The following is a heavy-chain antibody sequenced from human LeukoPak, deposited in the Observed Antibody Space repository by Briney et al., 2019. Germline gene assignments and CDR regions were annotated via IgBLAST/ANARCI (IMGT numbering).Heavy chain of an antibody. Sequence: HPGGSLRLSCAASGFTFSSYAMSWVRQAPGKGLEWVSAISGSGGSTYYADSVKGRFTISRDNAKNSLYLQMNSLRAEDTAVYYCARDLMRKGYDWSRGFDPWGQGTLVTVSS. V-gene: IGHV3-23*01. CDR2: ISGSGGST. J-gene: IGHJ5*02. D-gene: IGHD5-12*01. CDR3: ARDLMRKGYDWSRGFDP. CDR1: GFTFSSYA.